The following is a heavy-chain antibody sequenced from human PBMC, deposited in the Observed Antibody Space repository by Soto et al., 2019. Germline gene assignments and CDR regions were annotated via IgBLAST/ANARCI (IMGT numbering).Heavy chain of an antibody. Sequence: GGSLGHSCTASGFTFQTYWMSWVRQAPGEGLEWVASIKQDGSETYYVDSVKGRFSISRDNAKNSLYLQMKSLRAEDTVVFYCARDKYYYDSSGYYSSRFDYWGQGTLVTVSS. CDR3: ARDKYYYDSSGYYSSRFDY. D-gene: IGHD3-22*01. CDR1: GFTFQTYW. J-gene: IGHJ4*02. CDR2: IKQDGSET. V-gene: IGHV3-7*03.